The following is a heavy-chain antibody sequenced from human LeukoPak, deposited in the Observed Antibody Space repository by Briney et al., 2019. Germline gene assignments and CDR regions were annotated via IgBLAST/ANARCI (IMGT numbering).Heavy chain of an antibody. CDR1: GFTFSSYS. D-gene: IGHD2-2*01. CDR3: ARGTNNAFDI. Sequence: GGSLRLSCAASGFTFSSYSMTWVRQAPGKGLQWVSYISSGSSTVYYADSVRGRFTISRDNAENSLYLQMNSLRAEDTAVYYCARGTNNAFDIWGQGTIVTVSS. V-gene: IGHV3-48*04. J-gene: IGHJ3*02. CDR2: ISSGSSTV.